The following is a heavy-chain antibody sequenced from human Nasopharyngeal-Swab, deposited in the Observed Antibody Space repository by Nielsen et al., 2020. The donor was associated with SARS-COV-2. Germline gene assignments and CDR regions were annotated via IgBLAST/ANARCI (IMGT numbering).Heavy chain of an antibody. Sequence: WVRQAPGQGLEWMGWMNPNSGNTGYAQKFQGRVTMTRNTSISTAYMELSSLRSEDTAVYYCARSDSNGYYLYYYGMDVWGQGTTVTVSS. V-gene: IGHV1-8*01. J-gene: IGHJ6*02. CDR3: ARSDSNGYYLYYYGMDV. D-gene: IGHD3-22*01. CDR2: MNPNSGNT.